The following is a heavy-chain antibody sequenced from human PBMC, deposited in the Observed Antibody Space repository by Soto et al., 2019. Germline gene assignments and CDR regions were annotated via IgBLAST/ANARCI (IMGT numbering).Heavy chain of an antibody. V-gene: IGHV3-33*01. CDR1: GFTFSSYG. CDR2: ICYDGSNK. J-gene: IGHJ4*02. CDR3: ARGRNYRDY. Sequence: QVQLVESGGGVVQPGRSLRLSCAASGFTFSSYGMHWVRQAPGKGLEWVAVICYDGSNKYYADSVKGRFTISRDNSKNPLYLQMNSLRGEDTAVYYCARGRNYRDYWGQGTLVTVSS. D-gene: IGHD1-7*01.